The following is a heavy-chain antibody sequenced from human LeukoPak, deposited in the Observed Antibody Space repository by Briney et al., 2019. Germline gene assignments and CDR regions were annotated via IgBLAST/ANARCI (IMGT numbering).Heavy chain of an antibody. D-gene: IGHD6-13*01. V-gene: IGHV3-21*01. J-gene: IGHJ6*02. CDR2: ISSSSGYI. Sequence: PGGSLRLSCAASGFTFSSYSINWVRQAPGKGLEWVSSISSSSGYIYYADSVKGRFTISRDNAKNSLYLQMNSLRAEDTAVYYCARDADSSSWSMYYYYGMDVWGQGTTVTVSS. CDR3: ARDADSSSWSMYYYYGMDV. CDR1: GFTFSSYS.